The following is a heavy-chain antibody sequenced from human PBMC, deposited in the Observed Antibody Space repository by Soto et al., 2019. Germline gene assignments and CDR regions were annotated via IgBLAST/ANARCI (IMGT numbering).Heavy chain of an antibody. CDR1: GASLGGFH. J-gene: IGHJ3*02. CDR3: ARSPLGYDYVRQTWREVGDSFDI. Sequence: SETLSLTCAIYGASLGGFHWTWLRQAPGKGLEWIGELIHGGSTNYNPSLKGRFSFSLDTSKNQFSLHLMSVTAADTAVYYCARSPLGYDYVRQTWREVGDSFDIWGCGTLVTVS. CDR2: LIHGGST. D-gene: IGHD3-16*01. V-gene: IGHV4-34*12.